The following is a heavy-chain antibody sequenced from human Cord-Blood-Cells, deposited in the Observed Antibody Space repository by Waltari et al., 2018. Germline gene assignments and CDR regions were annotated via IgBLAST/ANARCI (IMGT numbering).Heavy chain of an antibody. V-gene: IGHV4-34*01. CDR2: INHSGST. J-gene: IGHJ4*02. CDR1: GGSFSGYY. CDR3: ARLIVGATSHFDY. D-gene: IGHD1-26*01. Sequence: QVQLQQWGAGLLKPSETLSLTCAVYGGSFSGYYWSWIRQPPGKGLEWIGEINHSGSTNYNPSLKSRVTISVDTSKNQFSRKLSSVTAADTAVYYCARLIVGATSHFDYWGQGTLVTVSS.